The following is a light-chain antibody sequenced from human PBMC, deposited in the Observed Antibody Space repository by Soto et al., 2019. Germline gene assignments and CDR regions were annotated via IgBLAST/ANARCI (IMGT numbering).Light chain of an antibody. CDR3: QHYGTSPFT. Sequence: VLTHSPCTLSLSPGDRATLSCRASQSIITNYLAWYRQKPGQAPRLLIYGASSRATGIPDRFSGSGSGTDFTLTISRLEPEDFAVYYCQHYGTSPFTFGPGTKVAIK. J-gene: IGKJ3*01. V-gene: IGKV3-20*01. CDR2: GAS. CDR1: QSIITNY.